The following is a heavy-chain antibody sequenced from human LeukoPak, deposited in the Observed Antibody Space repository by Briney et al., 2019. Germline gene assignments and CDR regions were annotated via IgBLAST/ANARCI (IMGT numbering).Heavy chain of an antibody. V-gene: IGHV3-23*01. Sequence: GGSLRLSCAASEFTFSNYAMSWVRQAPGKGLEWVSTISSSGGSTYYTDSVEGRFTISRDNSKNTLSLQMNSPRAEDTAIYYCARITAVTTDYWGQGTLVTVSS. D-gene: IGHD4-17*01. CDR2: ISSSGGST. J-gene: IGHJ4*02. CDR3: ARITAVTTDY. CDR1: EFTFSNYA.